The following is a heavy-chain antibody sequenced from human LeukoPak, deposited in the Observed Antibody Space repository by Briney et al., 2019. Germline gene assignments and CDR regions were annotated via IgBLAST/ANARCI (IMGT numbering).Heavy chain of an antibody. J-gene: IGHJ4*02. D-gene: IGHD6-13*01. V-gene: IGHV3-33*01. Sequence: GGSLRLSCAASGFTFSSYGMHWVRQAPGKGLEWVAVIWYDGSNKYYADSVKGRFTISRDNSKNTLYLQMSSLRAEDTAVYYCARLGSSSWYRGFDYWGQGTLVTVSS. CDR1: GFTFSSYG. CDR2: IWYDGSNK. CDR3: ARLGSSSWYRGFDY.